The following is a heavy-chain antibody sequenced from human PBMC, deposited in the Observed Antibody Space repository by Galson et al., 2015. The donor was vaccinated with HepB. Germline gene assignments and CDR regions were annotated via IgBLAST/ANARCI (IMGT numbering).Heavy chain of an antibody. Sequence: SVKVSCKASGYTFTNYNMNWVRQAPGQGLQWMGRISAYNGNANYAPKFQGRVTMTTDTSTSTAYMELRNLRVDDTALYYCARSGTAAGFLGHWGQGTLVTVSS. CDR1: GYTFTNYN. J-gene: IGHJ4*02. V-gene: IGHV1-18*01. CDR2: ISAYNGNA. CDR3: ARSGTAAGFLGH. D-gene: IGHD6-13*01.